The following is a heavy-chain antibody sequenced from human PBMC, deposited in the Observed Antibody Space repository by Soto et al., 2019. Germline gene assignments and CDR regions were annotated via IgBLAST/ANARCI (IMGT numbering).Heavy chain of an antibody. CDR1: GYTFTGYY. CDR3: ARWPSGRYNWFDP. CDR2: INPNRGGT. V-gene: IGHV1-2*02. D-gene: IGHD1-26*01. Sequence: QVQLVQSGAEVKKPGASVKVSCKASGYTFTGYYMHWVRQAPGQGLEWMGWINPNRGGTNYAQKFQGRVTMTRDTSISTAYMELSRLRSDDTAVYYCARWPSGRYNWFDPWGQGTLVTVSS. J-gene: IGHJ5*02.